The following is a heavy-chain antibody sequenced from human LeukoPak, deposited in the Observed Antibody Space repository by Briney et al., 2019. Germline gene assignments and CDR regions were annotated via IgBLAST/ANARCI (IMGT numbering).Heavy chain of an antibody. CDR1: GDTLTELS. J-gene: IGHJ6*02. V-gene: IGHV1-24*01. D-gene: IGHD3-3*02. Sequence: ASVSVSCTVSGDTLTELSMHWVRQAPGKGLEGRGGFDPEDGETIYTQKFQGRVTITEDTSTDTAYMELSSLRSEDTAVYYCETDILFSRRYGMDVWGQGTTVTVSS. CDR3: ETDILFSRRYGMDV. CDR2: FDPEDGET.